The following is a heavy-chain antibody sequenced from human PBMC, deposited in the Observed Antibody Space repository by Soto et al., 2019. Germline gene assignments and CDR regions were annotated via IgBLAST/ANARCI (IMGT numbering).Heavy chain of an antibody. CDR1: GYTFSNYG. J-gene: IGHJ5*02. V-gene: IGHV1-18*01. Sequence: QVQLVQSGGEVKRPGASVKVSCKTSGYTFSNYGITWVRQAPGQPLEWLGWISLYSDGTNYAQKFQGRVSMTTDKSTTTAYMELRSLRSDDTAVYYCARVVPGAEAWFGPWGQVPLVTVSS. CDR3: ARVVPGAEAWFGP. D-gene: IGHD2-2*01. CDR2: ISLYSDGT.